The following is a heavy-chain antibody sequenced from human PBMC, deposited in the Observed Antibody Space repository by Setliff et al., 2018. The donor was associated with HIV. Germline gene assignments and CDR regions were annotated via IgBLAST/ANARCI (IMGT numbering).Heavy chain of an antibody. CDR1: GGTFSSYA. Sequence: GASVKVSCKASGGTFSSYAISWVRQAPGQGLEWMGGIIPIFGTANYAQKFQGRVTITTDESTSTAYMELSSLRSEDTAVYHCARSYDSSGYYPDAFDIWGQGTMVTVSS. CDR3: ARSYDSSGYYPDAFDI. J-gene: IGHJ3*02. CDR2: IIPIFGTA. D-gene: IGHD3-22*01. V-gene: IGHV1-69*05.